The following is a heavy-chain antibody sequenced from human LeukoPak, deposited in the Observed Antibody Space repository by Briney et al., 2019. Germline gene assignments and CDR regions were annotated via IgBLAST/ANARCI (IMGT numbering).Heavy chain of an antibody. J-gene: IGHJ4*02. V-gene: IGHV3-30*03. CDR3: ARDSNSDFWSGYYTNYFDY. CDR1: GFTFSDYY. CDR2: ISHDGRNT. Sequence: GGSLRLSCAASGFTFSDYYMSWIRQAPGKGLEWVADISHDGRNTYYADSVKGRFTISRDNSKNTLYLQMNSLRTEDTAVYYCARDSNSDFWSGYYTNYFDYWGQGTLVTVSS. D-gene: IGHD3-3*01.